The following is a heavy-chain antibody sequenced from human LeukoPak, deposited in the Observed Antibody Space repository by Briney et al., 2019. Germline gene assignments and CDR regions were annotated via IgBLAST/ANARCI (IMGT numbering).Heavy chain of an antibody. Sequence: GGSLRFSCAASGFTFSSYAISWVRQGPGKGLEWVSFIRGGGSSTYYADSVKGRFTISRDNSKNMLFLQMSSLRAEDTAIYYCAKSIYGDFDAFDVWGQGTMVTVSS. D-gene: IGHD4-17*01. J-gene: IGHJ3*01. CDR3: AKSIYGDFDAFDV. CDR1: GFTFSSYA. V-gene: IGHV3-23*01. CDR2: IRGGGSST.